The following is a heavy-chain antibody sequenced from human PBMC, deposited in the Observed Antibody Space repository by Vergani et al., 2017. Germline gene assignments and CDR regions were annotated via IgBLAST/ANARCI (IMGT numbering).Heavy chain of an antibody. V-gene: IGHV1-46*01. J-gene: IGHJ5*02. CDR2: INPSGGST. Sequence: QVQLVQSGAEVKKPGASVKVSCKASGYTFTSYYMHWVRQAPGQGLEWMGIINPSGGSTSYAQKFQGRVTMTRDTSTSTVYMELSSLRSEDTAVYYCARDYHSISSGNNWFDPWGQGTLVTVSS. CDR1: GYTFTSYY. D-gene: IGHD6-6*01. CDR3: ARDYHSISSGNNWFDP.